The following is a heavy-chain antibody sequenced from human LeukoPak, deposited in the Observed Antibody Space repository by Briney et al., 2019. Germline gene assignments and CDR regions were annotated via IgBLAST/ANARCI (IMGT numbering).Heavy chain of an antibody. CDR3: ARDERYDSSGYPFDY. CDR1: GYTFTGYY. J-gene: IGHJ4*02. D-gene: IGHD3-22*01. CDR2: INPNSGGT. Sequence: GASVTVSCKSSGYTFTGYYMHWVRQAPGQGLEWMGWINPNSGGTNYAQKFQGRVTMTRDKSISTAYMELSRLRSDDTAVYYCARDERYDSSGYPFDYWGQGTLVTVSS. V-gene: IGHV1-2*02.